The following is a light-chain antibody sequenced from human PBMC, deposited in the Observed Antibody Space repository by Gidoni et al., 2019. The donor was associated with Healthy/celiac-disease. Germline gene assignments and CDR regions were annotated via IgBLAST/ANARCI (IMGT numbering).Light chain of an antibody. CDR2: DVT. CDR1: SSDVGAYNY. CDR3: CSYAGTYTGVL. Sequence: QSALTQPRSVSGSPGQSVTISCTGTSSDVGAYNYVSWYQQHPGKAPKLMIYDVTKRPSGVPDRFSGSKSGNTASLTISGLQAEDEADYYCCSYAGTYTGVLFGGGTKLTVL. J-gene: IGLJ2*01. V-gene: IGLV2-11*01.